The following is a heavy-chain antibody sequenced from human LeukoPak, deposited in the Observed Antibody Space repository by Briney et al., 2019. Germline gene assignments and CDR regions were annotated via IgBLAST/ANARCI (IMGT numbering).Heavy chain of an antibody. CDR3: ARDLWNFYDSSGYYRDFDS. D-gene: IGHD3-22*01. CDR1: GGSISSHY. CDR2: IYYNGSA. J-gene: IGHJ5*01. Sequence: SETLSLTCTVSGGSISSHYWSWIRQPPGKGLEWIGYIYYNGSANYNPSLKSRVTISVDTSKNQFSLKLSSVTAADTAVYYCARDLWNFYDSSGYYRDFDSWGQGTLVTVSS. V-gene: IGHV4-59*11.